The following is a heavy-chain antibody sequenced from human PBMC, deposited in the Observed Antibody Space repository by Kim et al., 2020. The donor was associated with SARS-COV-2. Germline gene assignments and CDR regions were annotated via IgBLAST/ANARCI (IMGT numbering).Heavy chain of an antibody. V-gene: IGHV4-38-2*02. CDR1: GYSITSGFY. CDR2: IYHSGSS. D-gene: IGHD3-10*01. Sequence: SETLSLTCSVSGYSITSGFYWAWIRQPPGKGLEWIGSIYHSGSSYYNPSLSSRVAISVDTSRNQFSLIVRSVTAADTAVYFCARASTFITLVRGVMVWFDPWGQGTLVTVSS. J-gene: IGHJ5*02. CDR3: ARASTFITLVRGVMVWFDP.